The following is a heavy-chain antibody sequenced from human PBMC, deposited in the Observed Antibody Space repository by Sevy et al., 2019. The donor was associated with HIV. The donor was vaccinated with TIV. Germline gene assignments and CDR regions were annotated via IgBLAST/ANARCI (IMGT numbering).Heavy chain of an antibody. CDR3: AREGLVPTATPDRYYFYGMDI. Sequence: GGSLRLSCAASGFTFSSYVMHWVRQAPGKGLEWVAVISYNGNNKKYADSVKGRFTISRDNSKNTVYLQMNSLRGEDTAAYYCAREGLVPTATPDRYYFYGMDIWGQGTTVTVSS. D-gene: IGHD2-2*01. CDR2: ISYNGNNK. CDR1: GFTFSSYV. J-gene: IGHJ6*02. V-gene: IGHV3-30*04.